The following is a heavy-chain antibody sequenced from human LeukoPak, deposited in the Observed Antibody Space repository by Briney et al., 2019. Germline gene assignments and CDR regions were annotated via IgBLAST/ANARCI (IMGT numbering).Heavy chain of an antibody. Sequence: GGSLRLSCAASGFTFSSYGMHWVRQAPGKGLEWVAFIRYDGSNKYYADSVKGRFTIPRDNSKNTLNLQMNSLRTEDTAVYYCAKGKWELRADYFDYWGQGTLVTVSS. J-gene: IGHJ4*02. D-gene: IGHD1-26*01. CDR1: GFTFSSYG. CDR2: IRYDGSNK. V-gene: IGHV3-30*02. CDR3: AKGKWELRADYFDY.